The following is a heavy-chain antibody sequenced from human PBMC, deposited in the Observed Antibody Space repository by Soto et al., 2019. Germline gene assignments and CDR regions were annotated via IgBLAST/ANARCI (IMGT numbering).Heavy chain of an antibody. CDR2: ISSSSSYT. D-gene: IGHD6-13*01. CDR3: AREIDSSSWYWFDP. J-gene: IGHJ5*02. V-gene: IGHV3-11*06. CDR1: GFTFSDYY. Sequence: GESLKISCAASGFTFSDYYMSWIRQAPGKGLEWVSYISSSSSYTNYADSVKGRFTISRDNAKNSLYLQMNSLRAEDTAVYYCAREIDSSSWYWFDPWGQGTLVTVSS.